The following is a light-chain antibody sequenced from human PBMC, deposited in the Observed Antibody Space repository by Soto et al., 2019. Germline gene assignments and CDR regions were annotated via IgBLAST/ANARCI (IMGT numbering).Light chain of an antibody. CDR1: QDISSW. Sequence: DIPMTQSPSSVSASVGDRVTITCRASQDISSWLAWYQQIPGKAPKLLIYTASSLQSGVPSWFSGSGSGTDFTLTISSLQPEDFATYYCLQANSFPLTFGGGTKLEIK. V-gene: IGKV1-12*01. CDR2: TAS. CDR3: LQANSFPLT. J-gene: IGKJ4*01.